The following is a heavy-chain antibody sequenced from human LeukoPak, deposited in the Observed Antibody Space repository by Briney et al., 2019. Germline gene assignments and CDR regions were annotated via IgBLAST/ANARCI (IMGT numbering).Heavy chain of an antibody. J-gene: IGHJ6*03. V-gene: IGHV1-18*01. CDR3: ARVVRPTVNSNYYYYYYMDV. Sequence: ASVKVSCKASGYTFTSYGISWVRQAPGQGLEWMGWISAYNGNTNYAQKLQGRVTMTTDTSTSTAYMELRSLRSDDTAVYYCARVVRPTVNSNYYYYYYMDVWGKGTTVTVSS. D-gene: IGHD4-23*01. CDR2: ISAYNGNT. CDR1: GYTFTSYG.